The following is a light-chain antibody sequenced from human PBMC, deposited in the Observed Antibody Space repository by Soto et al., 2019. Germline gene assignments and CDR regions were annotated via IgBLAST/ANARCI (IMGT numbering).Light chain of an antibody. V-gene: IGKV1-9*01. CDR2: GAS. Sequence: IQLTQSPSSLSASVGDRVTITCRASQGSINYLAWYQQKPGKAPKLLLYGASTLQSGVPSRFGGSGSGTDFTLTVSSLQPEDFATYYCQQRFMYPPTFGPGTKVDIK. J-gene: IGKJ3*01. CDR1: QGSINY. CDR3: QQRFMYPPT.